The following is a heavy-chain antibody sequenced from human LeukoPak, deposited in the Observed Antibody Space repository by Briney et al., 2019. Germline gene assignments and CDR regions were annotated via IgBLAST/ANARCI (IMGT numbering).Heavy chain of an antibody. CDR3: ARTRGSTNWKNGMDV. J-gene: IGHJ6*02. CDR2: INHSGST. V-gene: IGHV4-34*01. CDR1: GGSFSGYY. D-gene: IGHD2-2*01. Sequence: PSETLSLTCAVYGGSFSGYYWSWIRQPPGKGLEWIGEINHSGSTNYNPSLKSRVTISVDTSKNQFSLKLSSVTAADTAVYYCARTRGSTNWKNGMDVWGQGTTVTVSS.